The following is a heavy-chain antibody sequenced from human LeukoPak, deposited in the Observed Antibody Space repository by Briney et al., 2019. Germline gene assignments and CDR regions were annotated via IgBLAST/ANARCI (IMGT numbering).Heavy chain of an antibody. CDR3: ARARGAYYDSSGYHAFDI. J-gene: IGHJ3*02. D-gene: IGHD3-22*01. CDR2: ISYDGSNK. Sequence: PGRSLRLSCAASGFTFSSYAMHWVRQAPGKGLEWVAVISYDGSNKYYADSVKGRFTISRDNSKNTLYLQMNSLRAEDTAVYYCARARGAYYDSSGYHAFDIWGQGTMVTVSS. V-gene: IGHV3-30-3*01. CDR1: GFTFSSYA.